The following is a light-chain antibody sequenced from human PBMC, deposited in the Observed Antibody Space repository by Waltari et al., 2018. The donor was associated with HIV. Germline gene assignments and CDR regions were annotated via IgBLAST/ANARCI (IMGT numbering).Light chain of an antibody. J-gene: IGKJ1*01. CDR3: QYYSNVSCT. Sequence: DIQMTQSPSSLSASVGDRVTITCQSSRDISNNINWYQQKPVTAPQLLFYDATNVETGTPSMFSGSGAGTYFTFTIRRLQPEYSAIYSYQYYSNVSCTFGQGTRVEIK. V-gene: IGKV1-33*01. CDR2: DAT. CDR1: RDISNN.